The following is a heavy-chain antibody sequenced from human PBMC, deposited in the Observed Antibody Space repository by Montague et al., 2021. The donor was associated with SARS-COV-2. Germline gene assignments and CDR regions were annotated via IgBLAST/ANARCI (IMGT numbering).Heavy chain of an antibody. CDR1: GFSLTTRGVG. CDR2: IYWDDAK. CDR3: AHKLYGINRRWFDP. J-gene: IGHJ5*02. Sequence: PALVKPTQTLTLTCTFSGFSLTTRGVGVGWIRQPPGKALEWLALIYWDDAKHYSPSLKSRLTITKDTPKNQVVLTMTNMDPVDTATYYCAHKLYGINRRWFDPWGQGTLGTVSS. V-gene: IGHV2-5*02. D-gene: IGHD1-14*01.